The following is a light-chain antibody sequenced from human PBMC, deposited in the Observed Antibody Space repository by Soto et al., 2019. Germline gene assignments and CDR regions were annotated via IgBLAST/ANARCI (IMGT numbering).Light chain of an antibody. CDR3: LQRNSWPRV. J-gene: IGKJ4*01. Sequence: EIVLTQSPATLSLSPGEIATLSCRASQSVGSYLAWYQQKPGQAPRLLIYDASKRATGIPDRFSGSGSGTDFTLTISSLEPEDCAVYYCLQRNSWPRVFGGGTKVEIK. CDR2: DAS. CDR1: QSVGSY. V-gene: IGKV3-11*01.